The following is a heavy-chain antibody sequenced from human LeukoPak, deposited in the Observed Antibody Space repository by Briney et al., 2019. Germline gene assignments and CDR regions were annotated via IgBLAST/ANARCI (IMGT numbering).Heavy chain of an antibody. CDR3: AKAPRNDYSNYGPDMILDY. CDR1: GFTFSSYS. J-gene: IGHJ4*02. CDR2: ISSSSSYI. V-gene: IGHV3-21*04. D-gene: IGHD4-11*01. Sequence: PGGSLRLSCAASGFTFSSYSMNWVRQAPGKGLEWVSSISSSSSYIYYADSVKGRFTISRDNAKNSLYLQMNSLRAEDTAVYYCAKAPRNDYSNYGPDMILDYWGQGTLVTVSS.